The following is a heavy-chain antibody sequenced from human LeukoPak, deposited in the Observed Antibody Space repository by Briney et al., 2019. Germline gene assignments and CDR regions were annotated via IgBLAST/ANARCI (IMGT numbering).Heavy chain of an antibody. Sequence: SETLSLTRAVYGGSFSGYYWSWIRQPPGKGLEWIGEINHSGSTNYNPSLKSRVTISVDTSKNQFSLKLSSVTAADTAVYYCARRRLPTLGYYFDYWGQGTLVTVSS. CDR3: ARRRLPTLGYYFDY. D-gene: IGHD2-21*02. J-gene: IGHJ4*02. V-gene: IGHV4-34*01. CDR1: GGSFSGYY. CDR2: INHSGST.